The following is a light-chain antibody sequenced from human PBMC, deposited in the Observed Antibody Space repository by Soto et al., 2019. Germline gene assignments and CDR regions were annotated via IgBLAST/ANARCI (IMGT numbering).Light chain of an antibody. Sequence: EIVLTQSPGTLSLSPGEGATLSCRASQSVRSNYLAWYQQKPGQAPRLLIYGASSMATGIPDRFSGSGSGTDFTLTISRLEPEDFAVYYCQHYGGSPLYTFGQGTKLEIK. J-gene: IGKJ2*01. V-gene: IGKV3-20*01. CDR2: GAS. CDR3: QHYGGSPLYT. CDR1: QSVRSNY.